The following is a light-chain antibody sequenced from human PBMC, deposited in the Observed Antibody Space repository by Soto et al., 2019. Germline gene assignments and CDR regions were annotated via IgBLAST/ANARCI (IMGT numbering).Light chain of an antibody. CDR2: GAS. CDR1: QSVRRN. V-gene: IGKV3D-15*03. Sequence: LVMTQSHAPLPVSPGGRATLSWSASQSVRRNLAWCQQKPGXAPRLLIYGASSRATGIPDRFSGSGSGADFTLTISILEPEDFAVYYCQQYGRPITFGQGTRLEIK. CDR3: QQYGRPIT. J-gene: IGKJ5*01.